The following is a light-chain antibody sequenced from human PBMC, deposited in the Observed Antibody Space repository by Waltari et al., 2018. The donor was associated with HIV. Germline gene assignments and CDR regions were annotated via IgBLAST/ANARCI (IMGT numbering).Light chain of an antibody. CDR2: GAS. J-gene: IGKJ1*01. CDR1: QSVNSNF. V-gene: IGKV3-20*01. CDR3: QQYGSSPRT. Sequence: EIVLTQSPGTLSLSPGERLTVSCRASQSVNSNFLAWYQQKPGQPPRLLIYGASSRATGVPGRFSGSGSWTDFILTISRLEPEDFAVYHCQQYGSSPRTFGQGTKVEIK.